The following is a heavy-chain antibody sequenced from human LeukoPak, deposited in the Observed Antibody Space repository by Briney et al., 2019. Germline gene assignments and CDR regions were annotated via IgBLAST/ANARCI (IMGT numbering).Heavy chain of an antibody. CDR3: ARTGDRNAFDI. J-gene: IGHJ3*02. Sequence: KAGGSLRLSCAASGFTFSPCNINWVRQAPGKGLEWVSSISSSSSYIYYADSVKGRFIISRDNAKNSLYLQMNSLRAEDTAVYYCARTGDRNAFDIWGQGTMVTVSS. D-gene: IGHD2-21*02. CDR2: ISSSSSYI. V-gene: IGHV3-21*01. CDR1: GFTFSPCN.